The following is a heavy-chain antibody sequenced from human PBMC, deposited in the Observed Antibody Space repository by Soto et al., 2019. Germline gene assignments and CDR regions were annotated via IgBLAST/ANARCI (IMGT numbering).Heavy chain of an antibody. J-gene: IGHJ4*02. D-gene: IGHD1-26*01. V-gene: IGHV4-31*03. Sequence: SETLSLTCTVSGGSISSGGYYWSWIRQHPGKGLEWIGYIYYSGSTYYNPSLKSRVTISVDTSKNQFSLKLSSVTAADTAVYYCARVSVVGATTRGDDYFDYWGQGTLVTVSS. CDR1: GGSISSGGYY. CDR3: ARVSVVGATTRGDDYFDY. CDR2: IYYSGST.